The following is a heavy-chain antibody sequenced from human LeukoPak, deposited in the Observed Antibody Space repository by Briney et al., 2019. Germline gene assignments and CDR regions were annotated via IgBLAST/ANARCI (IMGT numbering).Heavy chain of an antibody. CDR3: AQFAKGG. Sequence: GGSLRLSCAASGFTFSDRYMDWVRQAPGKGLEWVGRIKHKAHSYTTEYAASVKGRFTISRDDSKSSLYLQMNSLKIEDTAVYYCAQFAKGGWGQGTLVTVSS. J-gene: IGHJ4*02. V-gene: IGHV3-72*01. CDR2: IKHKAHSYTT. D-gene: IGHD2-21*01. CDR1: GFTFSDRY.